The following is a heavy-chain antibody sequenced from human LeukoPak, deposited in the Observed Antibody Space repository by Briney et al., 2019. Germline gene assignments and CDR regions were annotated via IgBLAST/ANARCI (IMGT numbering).Heavy chain of an antibody. Sequence: GGSLRLSCEASRFIVTDAWMSWARQAPGKGLEWVGRIKSRADGGKTDYAAPVKGRFTMSRDDSQNTLYLQMNSLKTEDTAIYFCTTDRFSWGQGTLVTVSS. CDR1: RFIVTDAW. CDR2: IKSRADGGKT. CDR3: TTDRFS. V-gene: IGHV3-15*01. J-gene: IGHJ5*02. D-gene: IGHD2/OR15-2a*01.